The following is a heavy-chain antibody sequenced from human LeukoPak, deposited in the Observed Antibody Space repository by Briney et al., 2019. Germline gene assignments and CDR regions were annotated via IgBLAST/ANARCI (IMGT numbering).Heavy chain of an antibody. D-gene: IGHD3-16*02. Sequence: SETLSLTCTVSGGSISSYYWSRIRQPAGKGLEWIGRIYTSGSTNYNPSLKSRVTMSVDTSKNQFSLKLSSVTAADTAVYYCARRNYDYVWGSYRYVGYFDYWGQGTLVTVSS. CDR1: GGSISSYY. V-gene: IGHV4-4*07. CDR2: IYTSGST. CDR3: ARRNYDYVWGSYRYVGYFDY. J-gene: IGHJ4*02.